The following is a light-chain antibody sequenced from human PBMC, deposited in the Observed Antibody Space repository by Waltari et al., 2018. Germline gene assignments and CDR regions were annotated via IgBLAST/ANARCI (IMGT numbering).Light chain of an antibody. V-gene: IGKV3-15*01. CDR1: QNIGSE. CDR3: QQYNIWPRA. J-gene: IGKJ1*01. CDR2: DSS. Sequence: IVMTQSPATLSVSPGESATPSCRASQNIGSELAWYQQTPGRAPRLLIYDSSTRASGVPVRFSGGGSGSQFTLTISNLQSEDFAVYFCQQYNIWPRAFGQGTKVEIK.